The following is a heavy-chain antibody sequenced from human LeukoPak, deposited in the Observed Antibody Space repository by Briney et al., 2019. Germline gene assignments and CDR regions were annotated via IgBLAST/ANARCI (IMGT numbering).Heavy chain of an antibody. CDR1: GFTFSSYS. CDR3: ARGSTYYDSSGQVPFDY. V-gene: IGHV3-48*01. Sequence: GGSLRLSCAASGFTFSSYSMSWVRQAPGKGLEWGSYISGSSSTIYYADSVKGRFTISRDNGKNTLYLQMNSLRAEDTAVYYCARGSTYYDSSGQVPFDYWGQGTLVTVSS. J-gene: IGHJ4*02. D-gene: IGHD3-22*01. CDR2: ISGSSSTI.